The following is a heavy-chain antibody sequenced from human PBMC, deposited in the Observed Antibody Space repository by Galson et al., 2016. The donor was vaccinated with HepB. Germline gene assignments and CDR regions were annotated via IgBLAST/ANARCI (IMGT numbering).Heavy chain of an antibody. CDR2: IKQDGSAK. CDR1: GFALTSHW. Sequence: LRHRFAAVGFALTSHWMNWVRQAPGKGLEWVAIIKQDGSAKYYVDSLKGRFTISRDNAKNSLYLQMSSLRPEDTAVYYCALGQGFLADSWGQGTLVTVSS. V-gene: IGHV3-7*05. CDR3: ALGQGFLADS. J-gene: IGHJ4*02.